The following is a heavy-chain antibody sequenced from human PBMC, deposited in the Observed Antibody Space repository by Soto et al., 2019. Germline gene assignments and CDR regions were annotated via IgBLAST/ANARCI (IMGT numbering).Heavy chain of an antibody. CDR1: GFTFSSYS. J-gene: IGHJ6*03. V-gene: IGHV3-48*01. D-gene: IGHD3-10*01. CDR3: ARKGSGSYYYYYYYMDV. Sequence: ESGGGLVQPGGSLRLSCAASGFTFSSYSMNWVRQAPGKGLEWVSYISSSSSTIYYADSVKGRFTISRDNAKNSLYLQMNSLRAEDTAVYYCARKGSGSYYYYYYYMDVWGKGTTVTVSS. CDR2: ISSSSSTI.